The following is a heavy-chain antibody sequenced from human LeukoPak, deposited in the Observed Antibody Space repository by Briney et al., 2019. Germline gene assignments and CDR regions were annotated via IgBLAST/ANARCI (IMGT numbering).Heavy chain of an antibody. CDR1: GYTFTGYY. V-gene: IGHV1-2*02. CDR2: INPNSGGT. D-gene: IGHD2-15*01. J-gene: IGHJ4*02. CDR3: VSHSAVVVAASDY. Sequence: ASVKVSCKASGYTFTGYYMHWVRQAPGQGLEWMGWINPNSGGTNYAQKFQGRVTMTRDTSISTAYMELSRLRSDDTAVYYCVSHSAVVVAASDYWGPGTLVTVSS.